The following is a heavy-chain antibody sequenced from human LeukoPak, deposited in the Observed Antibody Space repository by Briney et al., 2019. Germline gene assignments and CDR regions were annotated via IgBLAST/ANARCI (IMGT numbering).Heavy chain of an antibody. D-gene: IGHD3-16*01. CDR2: IRGKVSGGTT. Sequence: KPGGSLRLSCTASGFTFGDYAMSWFRQAPGKGLEWVGFIRGKVSGGTTAYAASVEGRFIISRDDSKGIAYLQMNSLKAEDTAVYFCAREGESGVRYFDYWGQGTLVTVSS. J-gene: IGHJ4*02. CDR1: GFTFGDYA. CDR3: AREGESGVRYFDY. V-gene: IGHV3-49*05.